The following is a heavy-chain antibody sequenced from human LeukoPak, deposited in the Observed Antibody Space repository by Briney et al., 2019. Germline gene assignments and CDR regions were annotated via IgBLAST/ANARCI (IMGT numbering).Heavy chain of an antibody. V-gene: IGHV4-38-2*02. J-gene: IGHJ4*02. CDR3: AKEMATVVTPGDY. Sequence: SETLSLTCTVSGYSISSGYYWGWIRQPPGKGLEWIGSIYHSGSTYYNPSLKSRVTISVDTSKNQFSLKLSSVTAADTAVYYCAKEMATVVTPGDYWGQGTLVTVSS. D-gene: IGHD4-23*01. CDR1: GYSISSGYY. CDR2: IYHSGST.